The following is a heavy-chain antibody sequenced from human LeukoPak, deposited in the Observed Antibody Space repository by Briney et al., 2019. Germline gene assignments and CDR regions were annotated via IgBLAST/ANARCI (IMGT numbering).Heavy chain of an antibody. CDR1: GFTFSNYW. V-gene: IGHV3-7*01. CDR3: ARGGGNFDF. D-gene: IGHD3-16*01. Sequence: PGGSLRPTCAASGFTFSNYWMSWFRQAPGKGLEWVANIKQDGSEKNYVDSVKGRFTISRDNAKNSLYLQMNSLRAEDTAVYYCARGGGNFDFWGQGALVTVSS. CDR2: IKQDGSEK. J-gene: IGHJ4*02.